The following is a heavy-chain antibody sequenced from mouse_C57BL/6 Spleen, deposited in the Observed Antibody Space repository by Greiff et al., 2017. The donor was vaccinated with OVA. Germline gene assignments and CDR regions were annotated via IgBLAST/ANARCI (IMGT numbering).Heavy chain of an antibody. D-gene: IGHD2-4*01. Sequence: EVQLVESGPGLVKPSQSLSLTCSVTGYSITSGYYWNWIRQFPGNKLEWMGYISYDGSNNYNPSLKNRISITRDTSKNQFFLKLNSVTTEDTATYYCARSYDYHGRFACWGQGTLVTVSA. V-gene: IGHV3-6*01. J-gene: IGHJ3*01. CDR1: GYSITSGYY. CDR3: ARSYDYHGRFAC. CDR2: ISYDGSN.